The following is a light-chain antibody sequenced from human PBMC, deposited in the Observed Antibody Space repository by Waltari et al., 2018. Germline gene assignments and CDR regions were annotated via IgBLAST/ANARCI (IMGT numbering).Light chain of an antibody. CDR3: QQYNNWPLT. CDR2: AAS. Sequence: EIVMTQPPATLSVFTGERATLSCRASQSVSSKLAWYQHKSGQAPRLLIYAASARATGVPARFSGSGSGTLFTLTISSLQSEDFAVYFCQQYNNWPLTFGGGTKVEIK. V-gene: IGKV3-15*01. CDR1: QSVSSK. J-gene: IGKJ4*01.